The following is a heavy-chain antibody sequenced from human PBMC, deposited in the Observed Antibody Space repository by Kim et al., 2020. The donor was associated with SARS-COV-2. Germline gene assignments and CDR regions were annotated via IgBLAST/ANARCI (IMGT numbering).Heavy chain of an antibody. CDR2: ISGNSGRI. D-gene: IGHD2-15*01. CDR1: GFTLDEYA. CDR3: TKDRYCPSSNCPLDY. V-gene: IGHV3-9*01. Sequence: GGSLRLSCAASGFTLDEYAMHWVRQPPGKGLEWVAGISGNSGRIRYGDSVKGRFTVSRDNAKRFLYLQMSNLRSDDTALYYCTKDRYCPSSNCPLDYWGQGTLVTVSS. J-gene: IGHJ4*02.